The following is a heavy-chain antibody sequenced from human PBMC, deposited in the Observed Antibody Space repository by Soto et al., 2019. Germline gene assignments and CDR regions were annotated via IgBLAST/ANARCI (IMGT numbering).Heavy chain of an antibody. CDR1: GYTFTRYG. V-gene: IGHV1-18*01. CDR2: ISAYNGNT. Sequence: SSVNVSCKTSGYTFTRYGISWVRKANRQGLEWMGWISAYNGNTNYAQKLQGRVTMTTDTSTSTAYMELRSLRSDDTAVYYCARVEQTYYYDSSGYYYVYWGQGTLVTVSS. D-gene: IGHD3-22*01. CDR3: ARVEQTYYYDSSGYYYVY. J-gene: IGHJ4*02.